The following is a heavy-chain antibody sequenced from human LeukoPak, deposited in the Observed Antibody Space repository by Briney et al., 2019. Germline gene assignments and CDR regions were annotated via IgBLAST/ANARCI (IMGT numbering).Heavy chain of an antibody. Sequence: GSLRLSCAASGFTFSSYGMHWVRQAPGKGLEWVALIAYDGSDKYYADSVKGRFTISRDNSKNTLYLQMNSLRAEDTAVYYCAKGIYSYYVLYYYYGMDVWGQGTTVTVSS. CDR2: IAYDGSDK. D-gene: IGHD4-11*01. J-gene: IGHJ6*02. V-gene: IGHV3-30*18. CDR1: GFTFSSYG. CDR3: AKGIYSYYVLYYYYGMDV.